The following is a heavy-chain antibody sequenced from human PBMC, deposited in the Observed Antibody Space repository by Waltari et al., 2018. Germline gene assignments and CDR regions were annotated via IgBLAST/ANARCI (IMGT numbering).Heavy chain of an antibody. CDR3: ARVEGSSGWYYLRY. CDR1: GGSFSSYA. J-gene: IGHJ4*02. Sequence: VQLPHSGPEVKKPGSSVKVSCQAPGGSFSSYALSWVRQAPGQGLEWMGRIIPIFGTANYAQKFQGRVTITADKSTSTAYMELSSLRSEDTAVYYCARVEGSSGWYYLRYWGQGTLVTVSS. D-gene: IGHD6-19*01. CDR2: IIPIFGTA. V-gene: IGHV1-69*14.